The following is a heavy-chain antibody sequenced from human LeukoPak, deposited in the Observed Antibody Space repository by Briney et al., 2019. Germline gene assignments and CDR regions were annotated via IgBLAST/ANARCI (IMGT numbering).Heavy chain of an antibody. Sequence: GGSLRLSCAASGFTFSSYSMNWVRQAPGKGLEWVSYISSSSSTIYYADSVKGRFTISRDNAKNSLYLQMNSLRAEDTAVYYCARDLMGATPNAGDYWGQGTLVTVSS. J-gene: IGHJ4*02. V-gene: IGHV3-48*01. CDR1: GFTFSSYS. D-gene: IGHD1-26*01. CDR2: ISSSSSTI. CDR3: ARDLMGATPNAGDY.